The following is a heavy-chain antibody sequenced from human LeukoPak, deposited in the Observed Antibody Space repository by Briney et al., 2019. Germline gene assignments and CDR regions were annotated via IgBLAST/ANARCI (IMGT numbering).Heavy chain of an antibody. CDR2: INPNSGGT. CDR3: ARDQRRSYYDSSGYLPDY. J-gene: IGHJ4*02. Sequence: ASVKVSCKASGYTFTGYDMHWVRQAPGQGLEWMGWINPNSGGTNYAQKFQGRVTMTRDTSISTAYMELSRLRSDDTAVYYCARDQRRSYYDSSGYLPDYWGQGTLVTVSS. D-gene: IGHD3-22*01. V-gene: IGHV1-2*02. CDR1: GYTFTGYD.